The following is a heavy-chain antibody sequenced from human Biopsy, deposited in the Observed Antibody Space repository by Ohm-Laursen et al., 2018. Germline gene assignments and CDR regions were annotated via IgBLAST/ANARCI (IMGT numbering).Heavy chain of an antibody. CDR1: GYTFAGYY. CDR2: INPNSGNA. J-gene: IGHJ6*02. V-gene: IGHV1-2*02. CDR3: ARVPAYPSIDGYYGLDL. Sequence: ASVTVCCKASGYTFAGYYLHWVRQAPGHGLEWMGWINPNSGNANYAQSFQGRLTVTRDTSISTAYMELTSLTFDDTAIYYCARVPAYPSIDGYYGLDLWGQGTTVIVSS. D-gene: IGHD3-9*01.